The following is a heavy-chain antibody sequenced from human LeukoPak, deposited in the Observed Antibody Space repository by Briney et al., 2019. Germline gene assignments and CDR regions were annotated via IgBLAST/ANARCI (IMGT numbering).Heavy chain of an antibody. CDR3: ARAQQWTTSCYLY. V-gene: IGHV3-21*01. CDR2: ISSSSSYI. CDR1: GFTFSSYS. D-gene: IGHD2-2*01. J-gene: IGHJ4*02. Sequence: GGSLRLSCAASGFTFSSYSMNWVRPAPGKGLEWVSSISSSSSYIYYADSVKGRFTISRDNAKNSLYLQINSLRAEETAVYYCARAQQWTTSCYLYWGQGTLVTVSS.